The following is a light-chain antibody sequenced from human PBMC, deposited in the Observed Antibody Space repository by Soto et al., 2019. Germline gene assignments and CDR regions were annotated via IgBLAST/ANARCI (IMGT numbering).Light chain of an antibody. J-gene: IGKJ1*01. V-gene: IGKV1-5*01. CDR3: QQYHTSWT. CDR2: DGF. Sequence: DIQMTQSPSTLSASVGDRVTITCRASQSISRWLAWYQQQPGKAPNLLIHDGFSLESGVPSRFSGSGSGTEFTLTITSLQPDDFATYYCQQYHTSWTFGQGTKVDIK. CDR1: QSISRW.